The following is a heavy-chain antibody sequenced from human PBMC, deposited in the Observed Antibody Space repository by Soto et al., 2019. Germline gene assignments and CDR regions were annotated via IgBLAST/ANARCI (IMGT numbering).Heavy chain of an antibody. CDR2: INSSGGST. J-gene: IGHJ4*02. Sequence: EVQLLESGGGLVQPGGSLRLSCAASGFTFSSYSMSWVRQAPGKGREWVSTINSSGGSTYYADSVKGRFTLSRANSKTTLYLQVNSLRAEDTDVYYCAKGGGDSGSGSYPFWYWVQGTLVTVSS. CDR3: AKGGGDSGSGSYPFWY. CDR1: GFTFSSYS. V-gene: IGHV3-23*01. D-gene: IGHD3-10*01.